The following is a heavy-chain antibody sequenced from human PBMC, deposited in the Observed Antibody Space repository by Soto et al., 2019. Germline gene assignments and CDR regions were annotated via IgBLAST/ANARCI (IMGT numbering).Heavy chain of an antibody. Sequence: GGSLRLSCAASGFTFSCYSMNWVRQAPGKGLEWVSYISSSSSTIYYADSVKGRFTISRDNAKNSLYLQMNSLRDEDTAMYYCARLFNYYDSSGYLAFDIWGQGTMVTVSS. J-gene: IGHJ3*02. CDR1: GFTFSCYS. CDR3: ARLFNYYDSSGYLAFDI. CDR2: ISSSSSTI. V-gene: IGHV3-48*02. D-gene: IGHD3-22*01.